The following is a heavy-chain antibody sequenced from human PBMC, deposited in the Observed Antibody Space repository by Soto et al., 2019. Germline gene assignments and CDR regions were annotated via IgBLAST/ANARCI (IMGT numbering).Heavy chain of an antibody. CDR3: ARDQGIAASHGID. J-gene: IGHJ3*01. Sequence: QVQLVESGGGVVQPGTSLRLSCAASGFTFNNYGMHWVRQAPGTGLELVAAISSHGSDKYYADSVKGRFTISRDNSKNTLYLQMHSLSAEDTAVYYCARDQGIAASHGIDWGQGTMVTVSS. CDR2: ISSHGSDK. CDR1: GFTFNNYG. V-gene: IGHV3-30*03. D-gene: IGHD6-25*01.